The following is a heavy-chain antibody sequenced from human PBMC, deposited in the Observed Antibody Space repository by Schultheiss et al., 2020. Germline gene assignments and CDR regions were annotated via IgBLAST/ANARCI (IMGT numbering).Heavy chain of an antibody. CDR2: IWYDGSNK. CDR1: GFTFSSYG. V-gene: IGHV3-33*01. CDR3: ARAAYSSGWYPHMDV. D-gene: IGHD6-19*01. Sequence: GGSLRLSCAASGFTFSSYGMHWVRQAPGKGLEWVAVIWYDGSNKYYADSVKGRFTISRDNSKNTLYLQMNSLRAEDTAVYYCARAAYSSGWYPHMDVWGKGTTVTVSS. J-gene: IGHJ6*03.